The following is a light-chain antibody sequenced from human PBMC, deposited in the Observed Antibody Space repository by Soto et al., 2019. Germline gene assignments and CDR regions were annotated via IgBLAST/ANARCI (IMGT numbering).Light chain of an antibody. Sequence: DIQMTQSPSTLSASVGARVTITCRASQSISVWLAWYQQKAGKAPNLLIYKASRLESGVPSRFSGSGSETEFTLTISGLQPGDSATYYCQQYNSYSPTFGQGTKV. CDR1: QSISVW. CDR2: KAS. CDR3: QQYNSYSPT. V-gene: IGKV1-5*03. J-gene: IGKJ1*01.